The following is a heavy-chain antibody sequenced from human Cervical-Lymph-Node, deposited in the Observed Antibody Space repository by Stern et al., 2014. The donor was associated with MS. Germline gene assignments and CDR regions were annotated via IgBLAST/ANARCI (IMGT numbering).Heavy chain of an antibody. CDR3: ARGGGLVGYFDY. D-gene: IGHD1-26*01. J-gene: IGHJ4*02. CDR1: GDTFSSYA. V-gene: IGHV1-69*06. CDR2: ITPVFGTT. Sequence: VQLVQSGAEVKQPGSSVKVSCKASGDTFSSYAINWVRQVPGQGLEWMGGITPVFGTTIYAQKFQGRFTITADKSTNTAYMELMTLRSEDTAVYYCARGGGLVGYFDYWGQGTLVSVSS.